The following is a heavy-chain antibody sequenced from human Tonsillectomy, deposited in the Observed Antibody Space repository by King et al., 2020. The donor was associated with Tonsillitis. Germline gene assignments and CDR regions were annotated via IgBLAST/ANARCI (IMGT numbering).Heavy chain of an antibody. Sequence: LVESGGGLVQPGGALRLSCAASGFTFSNYSMSWVRQAPGEGLEWVLTISGSGSNTYYADSVKGRFTISRDNSKNTQYLQRNSLRAEDTAVYYCAKGGEAVAVWFDPWGQGTLVTVSS. V-gene: IGHV3-23*04. CDR3: AKGGEAVAVWFDP. CDR1: GFTFSNYS. J-gene: IGHJ5*02. D-gene: IGHD6-19*01. CDR2: ISGSGSNT.